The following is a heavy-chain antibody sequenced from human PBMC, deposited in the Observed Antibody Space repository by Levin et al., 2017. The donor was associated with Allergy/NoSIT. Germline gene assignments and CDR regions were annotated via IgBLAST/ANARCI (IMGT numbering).Heavy chain of an antibody. Sequence: GESLKISCKGSGYSFTSYWIGWVRQMPGKGLEWMGIIYPGDSDTRYSPSFQGQVTISADKSISTAYLQWSSLKASDTAMYYCARHVPGVRGVQNWFDPWGQGTLVTVSS. CDR2: IYPGDSDT. V-gene: IGHV5-51*01. CDR3: ARHVPGVRGVQNWFDP. D-gene: IGHD3-10*01. CDR1: GYSFTSYW. J-gene: IGHJ5*02.